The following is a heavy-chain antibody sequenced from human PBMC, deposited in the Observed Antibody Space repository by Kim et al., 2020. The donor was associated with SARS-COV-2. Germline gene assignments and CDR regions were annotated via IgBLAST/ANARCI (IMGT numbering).Heavy chain of an antibody. Sequence: AAPVKGRFTISRDDSKNTLYLQMNSLKTEDTAVYYCTTSYYVWGSYLIDYWGQGTLVTVSS. J-gene: IGHJ4*02. CDR3: TTSYYVWGSYLIDY. D-gene: IGHD3-16*02. V-gene: IGHV3-15*01.